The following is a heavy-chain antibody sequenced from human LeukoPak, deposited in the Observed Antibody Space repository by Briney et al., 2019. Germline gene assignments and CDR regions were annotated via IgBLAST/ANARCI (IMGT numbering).Heavy chain of an antibody. D-gene: IGHD4-23*01. Sequence: SETLSLTCTVSGGSINSYYWSWLRQPAGRGLEWIGRIYASGRTTYNPSFRSRVAISMDTSKNQFSLRLTSVTAADPAVYYCTRDSGTTGVVKFDPWGQGILVTVSS. CDR2: IYASGRT. CDR3: TRDSGTTGVVKFDP. V-gene: IGHV4-4*07. J-gene: IGHJ5*02. CDR1: GGSINSYY.